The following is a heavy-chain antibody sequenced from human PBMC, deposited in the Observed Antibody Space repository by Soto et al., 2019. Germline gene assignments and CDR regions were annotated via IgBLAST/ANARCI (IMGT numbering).Heavy chain of an antibody. D-gene: IGHD6-19*01. CDR1: GGSIISSNW. CDR2: IYHSGST. Sequence: QVKLQESGPGLVTPSGTLSLTCAVSGGSIISSNWWCWVRQPPGTGLEWIGEIYHSGSTTYNRSLNSRVTISVDKSKNQFALKLSSVTAADTAVYYCARIAVAGTYFDYWGQGTLVTVSS. J-gene: IGHJ4*02. V-gene: IGHV4-4*02. CDR3: ARIAVAGTYFDY.